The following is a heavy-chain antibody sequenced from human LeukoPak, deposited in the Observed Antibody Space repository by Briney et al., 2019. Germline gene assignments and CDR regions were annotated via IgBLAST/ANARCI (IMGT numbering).Heavy chain of an antibody. CDR2: ISYDGSNK. J-gene: IGHJ4*02. Sequence: GRSLRLSCAASGFTFSSYAMHWVRQAPGKGLEWVAVISYDGSNKYYADSVKGRFTISRDNSKSTLYLQMNSLRAEDTAVYYCARDGSYYDILTGYYPDYYFDCWGQGTLVTVSS. V-gene: IGHV3-30-3*01. CDR1: GFTFSSYA. CDR3: ARDGSYYDILTGYYPDYYFDC. D-gene: IGHD3-9*01.